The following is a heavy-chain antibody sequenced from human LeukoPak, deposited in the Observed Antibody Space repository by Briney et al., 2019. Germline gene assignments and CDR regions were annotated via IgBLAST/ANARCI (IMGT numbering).Heavy chain of an antibody. CDR1: GGSISSYY. V-gene: IGHV4-59*01. CDR2: IYYSGST. Sequence: SETLSLTCTVSGGSISSYYWSWIRQPPGKGLEWIGYIYYSGSTNYNPSLKGRVTISVDTSKNQFSLKLSSVTAADTAVYYCARVGGGFLGYWGQGTLVTVSS. CDR3: ARVGGGFLGY. D-gene: IGHD2-15*01. J-gene: IGHJ4*02.